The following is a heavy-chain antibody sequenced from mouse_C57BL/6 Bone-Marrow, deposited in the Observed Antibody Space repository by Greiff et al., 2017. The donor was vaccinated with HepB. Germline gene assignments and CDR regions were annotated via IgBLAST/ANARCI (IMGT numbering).Heavy chain of an antibody. V-gene: IGHV14-4*01. CDR2: IDPENGDT. CDR3: TTGDYDGAY. Sequence: EVQLQQSGAELVRPGASVKLSCTASGFNIKDDYMHWVKQRPEQGLEWIGWIDPENGDTEYASKFQGTATITADTSSTTAYLQHSSLTYEDTAVYYCTTGDYDGAYWGQGTLVTVAA. J-gene: IGHJ3*01. CDR1: GFNIKDDY. D-gene: IGHD2-4*01.